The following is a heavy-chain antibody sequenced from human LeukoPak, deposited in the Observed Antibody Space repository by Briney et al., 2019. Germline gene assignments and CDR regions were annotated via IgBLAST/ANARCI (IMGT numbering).Heavy chain of an antibody. CDR1: GFTVSSNY. V-gene: IGHV3-53*01. J-gene: IGHJ6*03. CDR2: IYSGGST. CDR3: ARQGNQLLYYFYYLDV. Sequence: GGSLRLSCAASGFTVSSNYMSWVRQAPGKGLEWVSVIYSGGSTYYADSVKGRFTISRDNSKNTLYLQMNSLRAEDTAVYFCARQGNQLLYYFYYLDVWGNGTTVTVSS. D-gene: IGHD1-14*01.